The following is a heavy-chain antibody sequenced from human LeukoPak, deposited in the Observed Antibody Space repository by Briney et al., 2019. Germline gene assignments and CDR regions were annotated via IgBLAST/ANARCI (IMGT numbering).Heavy chain of an antibody. J-gene: IGHJ3*02. CDR3: ARSLYYYGSDSSDI. CDR1: GDSISSYY. V-gene: IGHV4-59*01. Sequence: SEALSLTCTVSGDSISSYYWNWIRQPPGKGLEWIGYIYYSGSTNYNPSLKSRVTISVDTSKNQFSLKLSSVTAADTAVYYCARSLYYYGSDSSDIWGQGTMVTVSS. D-gene: IGHD3-10*01. CDR2: IYYSGST.